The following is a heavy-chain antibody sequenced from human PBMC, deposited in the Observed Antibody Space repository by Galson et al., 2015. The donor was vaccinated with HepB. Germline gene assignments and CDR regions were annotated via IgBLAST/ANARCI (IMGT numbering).Heavy chain of an antibody. CDR2: ISSTSSYI. D-gene: IGHD2-2*01. J-gene: IGHJ3*02. V-gene: IGHV3-21*01. CDR1: GFSFSTYS. Sequence: SLRLSCAASGFSFSTYSMNWVRQAPGKGLEWASSISSTSSYIYYADSVKGRFTISRDNAKNSVYLQMNSLRAEDTAVYYCARDKVAYCSSNCCSARGASDIWGQGTMVTVSS. CDR3: ARDKVAYCSSNCCSARGASDI.